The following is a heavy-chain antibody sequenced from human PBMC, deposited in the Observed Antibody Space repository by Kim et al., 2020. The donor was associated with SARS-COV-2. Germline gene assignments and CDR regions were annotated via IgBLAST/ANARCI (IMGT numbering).Heavy chain of an antibody. CDR3: ARDRLSSSWYHIGMDV. D-gene: IGHD6-13*01. CDR1: GGSISSYY. V-gene: IGHV4-59*13. CDR2: IYYSGST. Sequence: SETLSLTCTVSGGSISSYYWSWIRQPPGKGLEWIGYIYYSGSTNYNPSLKSRVTISVDTSKNQFSLKLSSVTAADTAVYYCARDRLSSSWYHIGMDVWGQGTTVTVSS. J-gene: IGHJ6*02.